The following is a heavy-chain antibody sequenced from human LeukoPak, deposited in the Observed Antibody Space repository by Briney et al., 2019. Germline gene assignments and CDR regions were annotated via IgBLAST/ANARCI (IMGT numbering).Heavy chain of an antibody. CDR1: GYTFTSYG. J-gene: IGHJ4*02. V-gene: IGHV1-18*01. CDR2: ISAYNGNT. Sequence: ASVKVSCKASGYTFTSYGISWVRQAPGQGLEGMGWISAYNGNTNYAQKLQGRVTMTTDTSTSTAYMELRSLRSDDTAVYYCARDGGYYGDSYYDYWGQGTLVTVSS. CDR3: ARDGGYYGDSYYDY. D-gene: IGHD4-17*01.